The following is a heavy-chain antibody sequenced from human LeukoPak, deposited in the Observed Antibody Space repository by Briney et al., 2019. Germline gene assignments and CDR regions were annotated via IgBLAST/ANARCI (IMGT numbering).Heavy chain of an antibody. CDR1: GGTFSSYA. V-gene: IGHV1-69*04. CDR2: IIPILGIA. D-gene: IGHD6-13*01. J-gene: IGHJ4*02. Sequence: GASVKVSCKASGGTFSSYAISWVRQAPGQGLEWMGRIIPILGIANYAQKFQGRVTITADKSTSTAYMELNGLRSEDTAVYYCARGGYSSSWYTTGVDYWGQGTLVTVSS. CDR3: ARGGYSSSWYTTGVDY.